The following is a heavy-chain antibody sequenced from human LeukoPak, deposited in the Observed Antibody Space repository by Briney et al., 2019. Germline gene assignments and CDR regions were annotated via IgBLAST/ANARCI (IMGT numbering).Heavy chain of an antibody. CDR1: GFTFDDYA. CDR2: ISWNSGSI. V-gene: IGHV3-9*01. Sequence: GRSLRLSCAASGFTFDDYAMHWVRQAPGKGVEWVSGISWNSGSIGYADSVKGRFTISKDNAKNPLYLQMNRLRAEDTALYYCAKSPGIAVAGYFKYWGQGNLVTVSS. CDR3: AKSPGIAVAGYFKY. D-gene: IGHD6-19*01. J-gene: IGHJ4*02.